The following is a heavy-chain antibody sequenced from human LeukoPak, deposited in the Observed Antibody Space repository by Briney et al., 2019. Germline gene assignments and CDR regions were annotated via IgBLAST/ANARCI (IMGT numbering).Heavy chain of an antibody. D-gene: IGHD1-26*01. CDR3: ARGRWELLRYFDY. CDR1: GFIFSTYN. J-gene: IGHJ4*02. CDR2: ITSSSSRT. Sequence: PGGSLRLSCSASGFIFSTYNMNWVRQAPGKALEWVSSITSSSSRTFYADSVRGGFTISRDSSKNTLYLQMNSLRAEDTAVYYCARGRWELLRYFDYWGQGTLVTVSS. V-gene: IGHV3-21*01.